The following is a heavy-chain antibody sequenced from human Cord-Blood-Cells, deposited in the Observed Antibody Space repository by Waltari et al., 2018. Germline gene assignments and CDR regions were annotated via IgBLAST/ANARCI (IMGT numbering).Heavy chain of an antibody. Sequence: QVQLVESGGGVVQPGRSLRLSCAASGFTFSSYAMHWVRQAPGKGMEWVAVISYDGSNKYYADAVKDRFTISRDNSKNTLYLQMNSLRAEDTAVYYCARDVTTVTFDYWGQGTLVTVSS. CDR3: ARDVTTVTFDY. D-gene: IGHD4-17*01. CDR2: ISYDGSNK. V-gene: IGHV3-30-3*01. J-gene: IGHJ4*02. CDR1: GFTFSSYA.